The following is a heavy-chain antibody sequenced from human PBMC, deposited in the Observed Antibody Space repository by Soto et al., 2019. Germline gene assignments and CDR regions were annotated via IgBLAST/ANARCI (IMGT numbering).Heavy chain of an antibody. D-gene: IGHD4-17*01. J-gene: IGHJ5*02. Sequence: QVQLVQSGAEVKKPGSSVKVSCKASGGTFSSYTISWVRQAPGQGLEWMGRIIPILGIANYAQKFQGRVTITADKSTSTAYMELSSLRSEDTAVYYCASRGDYVASWFDPWGQGTLVTVSS. V-gene: IGHV1-69*02. CDR2: IIPILGIA. CDR3: ASRGDYVASWFDP. CDR1: GGTFSSYT.